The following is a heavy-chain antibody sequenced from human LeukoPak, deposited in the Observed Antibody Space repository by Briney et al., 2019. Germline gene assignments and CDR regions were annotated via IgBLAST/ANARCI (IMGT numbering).Heavy chain of an antibody. CDR3: AKDLPLYCSSTGCFDAFNI. D-gene: IGHD2-2*01. Sequence: GGSLRLSCAASGFTFSNYAMHWGRQGPGKGLERVAVISHDGSSQYYADSVKGRFTISRDNSKNTLYLQMNSLSAEDTAVYYCAKDLPLYCSSTGCFDAFNIWGQGTKVTVSS. CDR1: GFTFSNYA. CDR2: ISHDGSSQ. V-gene: IGHV3-30-3*02. J-gene: IGHJ3*02.